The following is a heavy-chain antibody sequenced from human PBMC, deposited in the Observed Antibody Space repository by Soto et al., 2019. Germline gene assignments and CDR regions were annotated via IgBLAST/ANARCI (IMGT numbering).Heavy chain of an antibody. Sequence: EVQLVESGGGLVKPGGSLRLSCAASGFTFSSYSMNWVRQAPGKGLEWVSSISSSSSYIYYADSVKGRFTISRDNAKNSLYLQMNSLRAEDTAVYYCARDLGVRGQVHPDRYCSGGSCYSGAGSSSNYFDYWGQGTLVTVSS. D-gene: IGHD2-15*01. V-gene: IGHV3-21*01. CDR1: GFTFSSYS. CDR2: ISSSSSYI. J-gene: IGHJ4*02. CDR3: ARDLGVRGQVHPDRYCSGGSCYSGAGSSSNYFDY.